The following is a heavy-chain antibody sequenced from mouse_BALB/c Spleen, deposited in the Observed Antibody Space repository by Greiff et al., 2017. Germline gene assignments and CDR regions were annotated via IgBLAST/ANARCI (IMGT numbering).Heavy chain of an antibody. V-gene: IGHV1-20*02. CDR3: ARGGYDGYLFAY. CDR1: GYSFTGYF. J-gene: IGHJ3*01. D-gene: IGHD2-3*01. Sequence: DVQLQESGPELVKPGASVKISCKASGYSFTGYFMNWVMQSHGKSLEWIGRINPYNGDTFYNQKFKGKATLTVDKSSSTAHMELRSLASEDSAVYYCARGGYDGYLFAYWGQGTLVTVSA. CDR2: INPYNGDT.